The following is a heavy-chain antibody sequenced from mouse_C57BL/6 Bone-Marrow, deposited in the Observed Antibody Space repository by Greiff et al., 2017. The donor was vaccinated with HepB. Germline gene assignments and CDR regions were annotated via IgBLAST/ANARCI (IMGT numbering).Heavy chain of an antibody. Sequence: DVQLVESGGGLVQPGGSLKLSCAASGFTFSDYYMYWVRQTPEKRLEWVAYISNGGGSTYYPDTVKGRFTISRDNAKNTLYLQMSRLKSEDTAMYYCARHDYYGSSSYYYAMDYWGQGTSVTVSS. CDR2: ISNGGGST. D-gene: IGHD1-1*01. CDR3: ARHDYYGSSSYYYAMDY. CDR1: GFTFSDYY. J-gene: IGHJ4*01. V-gene: IGHV5-12*01.